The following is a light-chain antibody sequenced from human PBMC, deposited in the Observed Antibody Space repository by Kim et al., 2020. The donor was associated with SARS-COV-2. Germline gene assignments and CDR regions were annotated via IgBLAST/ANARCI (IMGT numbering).Light chain of an antibody. V-gene: IGLV3-21*04. J-gene: IGLJ2*01. CDR1: TIGSKS. CDR2: SDR. Sequence: SYELTQPPSVSVAPGKTARITCGGETIGSKSVHWYQQRPGQAPVLVIYSDRARPSGIPERLSGSKSGSTATLIIMRVEAGDEADYYCQVWDSSSDLPHVVFGGGTQLTVL. CDR3: QVWDSSSDLPHVV.